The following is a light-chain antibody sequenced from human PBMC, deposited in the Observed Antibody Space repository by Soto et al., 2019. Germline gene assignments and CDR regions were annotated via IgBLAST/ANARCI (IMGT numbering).Light chain of an antibody. Sequence: ESVFTQSPGTLCMSPGERATLSCRASQPVSSNYLAWYQQKPGQAPRLLIYGASSRATDIPDRFSGSGSGTDFTLTISRLEPDDFAVYYCQQYGASPQTFGQGTKVDI. J-gene: IGKJ1*01. V-gene: IGKV3-20*01. CDR2: GAS. CDR1: QPVSSNY. CDR3: QQYGASPQT.